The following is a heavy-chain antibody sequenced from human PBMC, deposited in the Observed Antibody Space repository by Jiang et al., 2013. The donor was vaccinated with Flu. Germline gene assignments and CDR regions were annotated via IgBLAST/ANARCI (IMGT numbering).Heavy chain of an antibody. CDR1: GYYFTSYY. CDR2: IDPYGGST. CDR3: VRDDSSSYPI. V-gene: IGHV1-46*01. J-gene: IGHJ3*02. Sequence: SGAEVKKPGASVRVSCKASGYYFTSYYIHWVRQAPGQGFEWMGMIDPYGGSTAYAQKFRGRVTMARDTSTSTVYVDLSSLRSDDTAVYYCVRDDSSSYPIWGQGTMVTVSS. D-gene: IGHD3-22*01.